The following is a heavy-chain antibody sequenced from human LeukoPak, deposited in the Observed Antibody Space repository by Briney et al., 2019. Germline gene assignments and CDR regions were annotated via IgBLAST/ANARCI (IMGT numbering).Heavy chain of an antibody. Sequence: ASVNVSCKASGYTFTSYGISWVRQAPGQGLEWMGWISAYNVNTNYAQKLQGRVTMTTDTSTSTAYMELRSLRSDDTAVYYCARGVAVAGSGRGYYMDVWGKGTTVTVSS. CDR2: ISAYNVNT. CDR3: ARGVAVAGSGRGYYMDV. D-gene: IGHD6-19*01. J-gene: IGHJ6*03. V-gene: IGHV1-18*01. CDR1: GYTFTSYG.